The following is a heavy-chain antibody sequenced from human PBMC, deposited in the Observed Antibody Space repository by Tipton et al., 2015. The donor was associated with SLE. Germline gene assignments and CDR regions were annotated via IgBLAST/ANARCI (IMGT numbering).Heavy chain of an antibody. J-gene: IGHJ3*01. CDR3: ARIDY. CDR1: GGSFSGYY. D-gene: IGHD3-22*01. CDR2: INHSGST. V-gene: IGHV4-34*01. Sequence: GLVKPSETLSLTCAVYGGSFSGYYWSWIRQPPGKGLEWIGEINHSGSTNYNPSLKSRVTISVDTSKNQFSLKLSSVTAADTAVYHCARIDYWGQGTMVTVSS.